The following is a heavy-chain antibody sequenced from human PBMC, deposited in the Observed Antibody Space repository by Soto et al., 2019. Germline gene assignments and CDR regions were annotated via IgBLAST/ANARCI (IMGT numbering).Heavy chain of an antibody. CDR2: INNDGRRI. Sequence: GGSLRLSCAASGFTINRYWMHWVRQTPGMGLEWVSRINNDGRRISYADSVKGRFTISRDNAKNTLYLQMNSLRAEDTAVYYCASSLTTIQNDWFDPWGQGTRVTVSS. CDR3: ASSLTTIQNDWFDP. D-gene: IGHD4-4*01. V-gene: IGHV3-74*01. J-gene: IGHJ5*02. CDR1: GFTINRYW.